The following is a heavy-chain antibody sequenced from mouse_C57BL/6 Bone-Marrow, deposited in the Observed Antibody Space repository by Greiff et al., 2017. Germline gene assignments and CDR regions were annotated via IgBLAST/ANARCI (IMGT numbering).Heavy chain of an antibody. J-gene: IGHJ4*01. CDR1: GYTFTSYW. V-gene: IGHV1-52*01. Sequence: QVQLQQPGAELVRPGSSVKLSCKASGYTFTSYWMHWVKQRPIQGLEWIGNIDPSDSETHYNQKFKDKATLTVDKSSSTAYMQLSSLTSEDSAVYYCARSPANGMDYWGQGTSVTVSS. CDR2: IDPSDSET. D-gene: IGHD4-1*01. CDR3: ARSPANGMDY.